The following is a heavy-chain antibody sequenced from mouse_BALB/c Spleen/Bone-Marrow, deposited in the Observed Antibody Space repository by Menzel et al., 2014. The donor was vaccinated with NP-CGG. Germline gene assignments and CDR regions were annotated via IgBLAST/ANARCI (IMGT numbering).Heavy chain of an antibody. CDR1: GFTFSSYA. CDR3: ARGRDYGSSYDAMDY. D-gene: IGHD1-1*01. Sequence: EVMLVESGGGLVKPGGSLKLSCAASGFTFSSYAMSWVRLTPEKRLEWVASISSGGSTYYPDSVKGRFTISRDNARNILYLQMSSLRSEDTAVYYCARGRDYGSSYDAMDYWGQGTSVTVSS. V-gene: IGHV5-6-5*01. CDR2: ISSGGST. J-gene: IGHJ4*01.